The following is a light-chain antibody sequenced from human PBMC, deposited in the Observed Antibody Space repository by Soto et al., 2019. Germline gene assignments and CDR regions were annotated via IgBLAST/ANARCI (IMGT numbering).Light chain of an antibody. J-gene: IGKJ2*01. CDR2: GAF. V-gene: IGKV3-20*01. CDR1: QSVSSSY. CDR3: QQFGSSIPHT. Sequence: EIVLTQSPGTLSLSPGERATLSCRASQSVSSSYLAWYQQKPGQAPRLLIYGAFSRATGIPDRFSGSGSGTDFTLTISRLEPEDFAVYYCQQFGSSIPHTFGQGTKLEIK.